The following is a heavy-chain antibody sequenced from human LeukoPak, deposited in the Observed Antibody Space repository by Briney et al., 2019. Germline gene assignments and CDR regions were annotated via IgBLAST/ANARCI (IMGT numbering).Heavy chain of an antibody. D-gene: IGHD2-2*01. CDR3: ARAYDIVVVLAARRLNNWFDP. V-gene: IGHV1-69*13. Sequence: GASVKVSCKASGYTFTSYGISWVRQAAGQGLEWMGGIIPIFGTANYAQKFQGRVTITADESTSTAYMELSSLRSEDTAVYYCARAYDIVVVLAARRLNNWFDPWGQGTLVTVSS. CDR1: GYTFTSYG. CDR2: IIPIFGTA. J-gene: IGHJ5*02.